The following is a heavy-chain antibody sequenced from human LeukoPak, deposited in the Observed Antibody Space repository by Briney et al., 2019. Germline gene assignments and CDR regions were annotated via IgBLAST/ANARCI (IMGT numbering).Heavy chain of an antibody. V-gene: IGHV3-23*01. J-gene: IGHJ4*02. CDR2: TSGSGGST. Sequence: GGSLRLSCAASGFIFNSYAMSWVRQAPGKGLEWVSGTSGSGGSTYYADSVKGRFTISRDNSKNTLYLKMNSLRAEDTAVYYCAKGVSIVGAAIDYWGQGTLVTVSS. CDR3: AKGVSIVGAAIDY. CDR1: GFIFNSYA. D-gene: IGHD1-26*01.